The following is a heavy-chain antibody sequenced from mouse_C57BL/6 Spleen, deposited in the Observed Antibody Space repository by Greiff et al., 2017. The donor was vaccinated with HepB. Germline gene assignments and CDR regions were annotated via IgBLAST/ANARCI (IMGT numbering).Heavy chain of an antibody. CDR1: GYTFTSYW. D-gene: IGHD2-5*01. V-gene: IGHV1-64*01. CDR3: ARPGNSNYVFWYFDV. Sequence: QVQLQQPGAELVKPGASVKLSCKASGYTFTSYWMHWVKQRPGQGLEWIGMIHPNSGSTNYNEKFKSKATLTVDKSSSTAYMQLSSLTSEDSAVYYCARPGNSNYVFWYFDVWGTGTTVTVSS. CDR2: IHPNSGST. J-gene: IGHJ1*03.